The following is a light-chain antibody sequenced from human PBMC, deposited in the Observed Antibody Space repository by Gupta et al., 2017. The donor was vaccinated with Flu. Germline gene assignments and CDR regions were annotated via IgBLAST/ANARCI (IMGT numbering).Light chain of an antibody. CDR2: AAT. CDR1: QSVSSN. V-gene: IGKV3D-15*01. J-gene: IGKJ2*01. CDR3: QQYNDRPPYT. Sequence: ATLSVSPGERATLSCRASQSVSSNLAWYQHRPGQAPRLLIYAATTRAPGVPPRFSGSGSGIEFTLTIDSLQSEDTAVYYCQQYNDRPPYTFGQGTKVEI.